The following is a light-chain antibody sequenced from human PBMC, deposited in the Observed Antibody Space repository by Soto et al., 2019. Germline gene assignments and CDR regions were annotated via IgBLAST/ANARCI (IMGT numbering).Light chain of an antibody. V-gene: IGKV3-15*01. J-gene: IGKJ2*01. CDR3: QHYNNWPMYT. CDR2: GAS. Sequence: EIVMTQSPATLSVSPGERATLSCRASQSVSSNLAWYQQKPGQAPRLLIYGASTRATGIPARFSGSGSGIEFTLTVSSLQSEDFAVYYCQHYNNWPMYTFGQGTKLEIK. CDR1: QSVSSN.